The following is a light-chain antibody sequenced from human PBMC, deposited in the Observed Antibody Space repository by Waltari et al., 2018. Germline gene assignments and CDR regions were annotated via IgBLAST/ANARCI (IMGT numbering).Light chain of an antibody. CDR3: QQYQTDPWT. V-gene: IGKV1-5*03. J-gene: IGKJ1*01. CDR1: QSIGYW. Sequence: DIQMTQSPSTLSASVGDRVTITCRASQSIGYWLSCYQQKPGKVPKLIIYKASNLESGVPSRFSVSGSGTDFSLTINGLLPDDFATYYCQQYQTDPWTFGQGTKVEVK. CDR2: KAS.